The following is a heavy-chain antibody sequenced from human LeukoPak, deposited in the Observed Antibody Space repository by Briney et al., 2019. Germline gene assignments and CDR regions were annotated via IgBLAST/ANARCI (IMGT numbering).Heavy chain of an antibody. Sequence: GGSLRLSCAASGFTFSSYAMSWVRQAPGKGPEWVSAISGSGGSTYYADSVKGRFTISRDNSKNTLYLQMNSLRAEDTAVYYCAKALENWGPYYYYGMDVWGQGTTVTVSS. V-gene: IGHV3-23*01. D-gene: IGHD7-27*01. CDR3: AKALENWGPYYYYGMDV. J-gene: IGHJ6*02. CDR2: ISGSGGST. CDR1: GFTFSSYA.